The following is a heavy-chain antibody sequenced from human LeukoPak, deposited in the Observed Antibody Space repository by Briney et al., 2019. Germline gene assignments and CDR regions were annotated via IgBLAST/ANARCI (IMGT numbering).Heavy chain of an antibody. D-gene: IGHD4-11*01. J-gene: IGHJ4*02. CDR3: ARASNRLINY. CDR2: IYTSTSGSII. CDR1: GFTVSSNY. V-gene: IGHV3-11*04. Sequence: PGGSLRLSCAASGFTVSSNYMSWVRQAPGKGLEWVSSIYTSTSGSIIYYADSVKGRFTISRDNAKNSLYLLMNSLRAEDTAIYYCARASNRLINYWGQGTQVTVSS.